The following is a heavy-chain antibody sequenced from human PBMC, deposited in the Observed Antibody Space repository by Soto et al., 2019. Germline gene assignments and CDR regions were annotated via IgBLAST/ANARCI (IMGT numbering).Heavy chain of an antibody. J-gene: IGHJ4*02. CDR1: GFTFSAYT. CDR3: AKRHTTVATPANYFHY. CDR2: IVSGGTT. D-gene: IGHD1-1*01. V-gene: IGHV3-23*01. Sequence: GGSLRLSGAASGFTFSAYTMNWVRQAPGKGLDWVSAIVSGGTTYYADSVKGRFTIFRDDSTNTLYLQMNNLRAEDTALYYCAKRHTTVATPANYFHYWGQGTLVTVSS.